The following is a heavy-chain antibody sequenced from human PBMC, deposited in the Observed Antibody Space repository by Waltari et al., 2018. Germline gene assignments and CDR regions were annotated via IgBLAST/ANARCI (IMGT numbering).Heavy chain of an antibody. V-gene: IGHV3-23*04. CDR2: ISGSGGST. J-gene: IGHJ3*02. CDR3: AKDALLWFGEYNGAFDI. Sequence: EVQLVESGGGLVQPGGSLRISCAASGFTFSSYAMSWVRQAPGKGLEWVADISGSGGSTYYADSVKGRFTISRDNSKNTLYLQMNSLRAEDTAVYYCAKDALLWFGEYNGAFDIWGQGTMVTVSS. D-gene: IGHD3-10*01. CDR1: GFTFSSYA.